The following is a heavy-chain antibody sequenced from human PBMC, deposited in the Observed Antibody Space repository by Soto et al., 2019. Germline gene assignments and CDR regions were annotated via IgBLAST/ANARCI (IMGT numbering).Heavy chain of an antibody. J-gene: IGHJ4*02. CDR3: ARGNPGGQY. CDR2: ISVYNGNT. V-gene: IGHV1-18*01. CDR1: GYNFIAYG. D-gene: IGHD3-10*01. Sequence: QVQLVQSGPEVRKPGASVKVSCEASGYNFIAYGISWVRQAPGQGLEWMGWISVYNGNTEYAQKFLGRVTMTSDTSTNNAYMELTSLRSDDTAVYYCARGNPGGQYLGQGTLVTVSS.